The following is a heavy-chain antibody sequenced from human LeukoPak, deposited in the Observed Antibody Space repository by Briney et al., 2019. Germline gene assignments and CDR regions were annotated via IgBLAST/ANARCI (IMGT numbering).Heavy chain of an antibody. CDR3: AKSGDFYFGMDI. CDR1: GGSISSYY. Sequence: SETLSLTCSVSGGSISSYYWNWIRQPAGKGLEWIGRVFNTGTTNYNPSLKSRVTMSLDTSKSQFSLSLSSETAADTAIYWCAKSGDFYFGMDIWGQGTTVTVSS. CDR2: VFNTGTT. J-gene: IGHJ6*02. V-gene: IGHV4-4*07. D-gene: IGHD2-15*01.